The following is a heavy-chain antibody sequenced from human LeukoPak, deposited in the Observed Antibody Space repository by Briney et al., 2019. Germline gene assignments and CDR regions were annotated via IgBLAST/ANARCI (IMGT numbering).Heavy chain of an antibody. D-gene: IGHD3-10*01. Sequence: AASVKVSCKASGYTLTGYYMHWVRQAPGQGLEWMGIINPSGDSTSYAQMFQGRVTMTRDMSTSTDYMELISLRSEDTAMYYCASRPQYGSGSYFPFEKWGQGTLVTVSS. CDR3: ASRPQYGSGSYFPFEK. CDR1: GYTLTGYY. V-gene: IGHV1-46*01. CDR2: INPSGDST. J-gene: IGHJ4*02.